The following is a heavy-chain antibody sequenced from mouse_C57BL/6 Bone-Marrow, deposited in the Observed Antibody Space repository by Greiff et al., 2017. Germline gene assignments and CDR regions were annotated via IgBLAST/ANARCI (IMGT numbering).Heavy chain of an antibody. CDR1: GYAFSSSW. D-gene: IGHD1-1*01. CDR3: ARGGVVAKIGYFDY. Sequence: QVQLQQSGPELVKPGASVKISCKASGYAFSSSWMNWVKQRPGKGLEWIGRIYPGDGDTNYNGKFKGKATLTADKSSSTAYMQLSSLTSEDSAVXFCARGGVVAKIGYFDYWGQGTTLTVSS. J-gene: IGHJ2*01. CDR2: IYPGDGDT. V-gene: IGHV1-82*01.